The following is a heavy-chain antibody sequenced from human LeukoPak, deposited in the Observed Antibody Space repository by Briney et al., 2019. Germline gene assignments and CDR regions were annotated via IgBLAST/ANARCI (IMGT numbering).Heavy chain of an antibody. J-gene: IGHJ4*02. V-gene: IGHV3-48*04. D-gene: IGHD5-18*01. CDR2: ISSSSVTI. CDR1: GLRFSDHS. Sequence: GGSLRLSCVASGLRFSDHSMNWVRQTPGKGLEWLSYISSSSVTIYYADSVKGRFTISRDNANNSRFLQMNSLRAEDTALYYCARGNRGYSYGFDYWGQGVLVTVSS. CDR3: ARGNRGYSYGFDY.